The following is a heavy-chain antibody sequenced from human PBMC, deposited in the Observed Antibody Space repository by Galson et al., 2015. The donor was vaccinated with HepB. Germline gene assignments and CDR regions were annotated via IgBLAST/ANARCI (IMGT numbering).Heavy chain of an antibody. D-gene: IGHD3-10*01. CDR1: EFTFSEFTFRDYN. V-gene: IGHV3-21*01. J-gene: IGHJ5*02. CDR3: ARDYRTDFGSGSYYPNWFDP. Sequence: SLRLSCAASEFTFSEFTFRDYNMDWVRQAPGEALEWFSSISSSSRYIHYADSVMGRFNISRDNTKNSLFLQMNSLRAEDTAVYYCARDYRTDFGSGSYYPNWFDPWGQGTLVTVSS. CDR2: ISSSSRYI.